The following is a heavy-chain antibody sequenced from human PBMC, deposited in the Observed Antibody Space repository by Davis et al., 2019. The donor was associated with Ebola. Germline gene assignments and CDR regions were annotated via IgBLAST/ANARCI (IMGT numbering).Heavy chain of an antibody. J-gene: IGHJ6*02. Sequence: AASVTVSCKASGYSFIDYDINWVRQAPGQGLEWMGWVNPQIGKTGYAEKFRGRVTMTTDTTVGTAYLELSGLRSDDTAVYYCATSVAPPEDFYYYGLDVWGQGSTVTVSS. CDR2: VNPQIGKT. D-gene: IGHD5/OR15-5a*01. V-gene: IGHV1-8*02. CDR3: ATSVAPPEDFYYYGLDV. CDR1: GYSFIDYD.